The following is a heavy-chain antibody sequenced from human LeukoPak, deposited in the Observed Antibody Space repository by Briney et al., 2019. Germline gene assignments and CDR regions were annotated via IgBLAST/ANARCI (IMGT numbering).Heavy chain of an antibody. Sequence: SETLSLTCTVSGGSISSSSYHWGWIRQPPGKGLEWIGSIYYSGSTYYNPSLKSRVTISVDTSKNQFSLKLSSVTAADTAVYYCARDQSVRIVVGGLDYWGQGTLVTVSS. CDR2: IYYSGST. J-gene: IGHJ4*02. CDR3: ARDQSVRIVVGGLDY. CDR1: GGSISSSSYH. V-gene: IGHV4-39*07. D-gene: IGHD2/OR15-2a*01.